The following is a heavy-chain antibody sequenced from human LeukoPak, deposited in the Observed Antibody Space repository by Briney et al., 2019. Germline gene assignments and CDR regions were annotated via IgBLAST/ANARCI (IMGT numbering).Heavy chain of an antibody. J-gene: IGHJ1*01. CDR3: AKGHYYDSSGYPEYFQH. CDR2: ISGSGCST. D-gene: IGHD3-22*01. CDR1: LFTFSSYA. Sequence: GGSLILCCAASLFTFSSYAMSSVRQAPGKGLEWVSAISGSGCSTYYADSVKGRFTISRDNSKNTLYLQMNSLRAEDTAVYYCAKGHYYDSSGYPEYFQHWGQDTLVTLPS. V-gene: IGHV3-23*01.